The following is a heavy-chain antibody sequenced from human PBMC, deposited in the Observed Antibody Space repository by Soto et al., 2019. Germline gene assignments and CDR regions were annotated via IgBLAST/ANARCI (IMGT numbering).Heavy chain of an antibody. CDR2: ISSSGSYI. CDR3: ASAEQCGGDCYSIYYYGMDA. D-gene: IGHD2-21*02. Sequence: PGGSLRLSCAASGFTFSVYSMTWVRQAPGKGLEWVSSISSSGSYIYYADSVKGRFTISRDNAKNSLYLQMNSLRVEDTAVYYCASAEQCGGDCYSIYYYGMDAWGQWTTVTVSS. V-gene: IGHV3-21*01. CDR1: GFTFSVYS. J-gene: IGHJ6*02.